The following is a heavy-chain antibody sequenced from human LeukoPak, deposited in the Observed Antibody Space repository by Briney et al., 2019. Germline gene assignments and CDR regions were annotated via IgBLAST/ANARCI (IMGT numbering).Heavy chain of an antibody. V-gene: IGHV4-34*01. D-gene: IGHD3-16*02. J-gene: IGHJ4*02. CDR3: ARSHDHLWGNYPDY. CDR1: GGSFSGYY. Sequence: SETLSLTCAVYGGSFSGYYWSWIRQPPGKGLEWMGEINHSGSTNYNPSLKSRVTISVYTSKNQFSLRLNSVTAADTAMYYCARSHDHLWGNYPDYWGQGTLVTVSS. CDR2: INHSGST.